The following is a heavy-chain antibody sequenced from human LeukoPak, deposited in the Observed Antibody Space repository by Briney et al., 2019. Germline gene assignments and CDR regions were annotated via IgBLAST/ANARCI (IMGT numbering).Heavy chain of an antibody. J-gene: IGHJ4*02. D-gene: IGHD5-12*01. CDR3: ARGHGYSGHALAY. CDR1: GTSINDYY. CDR2: IYFSGHT. V-gene: IGHV4-59*01. Sequence: SETLSLTCTVSGTSINDYYWSWIRQPPGKRLEWIGYIYFSGHTNYSPPLKSRVTMSLDAPRDHFSLQLNSATAADTAVYYCARGHGYSGHALAYWGQGILVTVSS.